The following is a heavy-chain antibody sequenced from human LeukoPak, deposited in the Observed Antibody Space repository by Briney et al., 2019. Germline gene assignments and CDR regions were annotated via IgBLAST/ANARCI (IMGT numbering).Heavy chain of an antibody. CDR1: GGSLSRNSYY. CDR3: ARHGIQDIVATIGY. J-gene: IGHJ4*02. Sequence: SETLSLTCTVSGGSLSRNSYYWGWIRQPPGKGLEWIGSIYYSGSTYYNPSLKSRVTISVHTSTNQFSLKLSSVTAADTAVYYCARHGIQDIVATIGYWGQGTLVTVSS. D-gene: IGHD5-12*01. CDR2: IYYSGST. V-gene: IGHV4-39*01.